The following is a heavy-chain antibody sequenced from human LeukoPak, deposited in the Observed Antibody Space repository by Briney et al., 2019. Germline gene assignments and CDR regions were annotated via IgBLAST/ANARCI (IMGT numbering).Heavy chain of an antibody. D-gene: IGHD4-23*01. J-gene: IGHJ4*02. V-gene: IGHV4-34*01. Sequence: PSETLSLTCAVYGGSFSGYYWSWIRQPPGKGLEWIGEINHSGSTNYNPSLKSRVTISVDTSKNQFSLKLSSVTAADTAVYYCARRSVNFDFGYWGQGTLVTVSS. CDR2: INHSGST. CDR3: ARRSVNFDFGY. CDR1: GGSFSGYY.